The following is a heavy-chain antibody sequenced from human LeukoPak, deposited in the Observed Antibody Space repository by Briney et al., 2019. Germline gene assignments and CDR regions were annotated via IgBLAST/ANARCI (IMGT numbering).Heavy chain of an antibody. CDR1: GFTFSSYW. V-gene: IGHV3-7*01. J-gene: IGHJ6*02. CDR2: IKQDGSEK. Sequence: GGSLRLSCAASGFTFSSYWMSWVRQAPGKGLEWVANIKQDGSEKYYVDSVKGRFTISRDNAKNSLYLQMNSLRAEDTAVYYCARGRLPLDYYGMDVWGQGTTVTVSS. CDR3: ARGRLPLDYYGMDV.